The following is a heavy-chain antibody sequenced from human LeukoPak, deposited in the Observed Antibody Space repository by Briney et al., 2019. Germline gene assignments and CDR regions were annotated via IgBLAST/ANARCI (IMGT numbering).Heavy chain of an antibody. CDR1: GFTFSSYA. D-gene: IGHD2-21*02. CDR2: VSGSGGST. CDR3: AKLRVEEVVTAGCHFDY. V-gene: IGHV3-23*01. J-gene: IGHJ4*02. Sequence: GGSLRLSCAASGFTFSSYAMSWVRQAPGKGLEWVSAVSGSGGSTYYADSVKGRFTISRDNSKNTLYLQMNSLRAEDTAVYYCAKLRVEEVVTAGCHFDYWGQGTLVTVSS.